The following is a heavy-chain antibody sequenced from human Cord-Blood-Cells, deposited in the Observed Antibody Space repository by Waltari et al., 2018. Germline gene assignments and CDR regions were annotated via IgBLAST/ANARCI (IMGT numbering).Heavy chain of an antibody. CDR2: INPNSGGT. J-gene: IGHJ3*02. CDR1: GYTFTGYY. Sequence: QVQLVQSGAEVQKHGASVKVSCKASGYTFTGYYMHWVRQAPGQGLEWMGWINPNSGGTNYAQKFQGRVTMTRDTSISTAYMELSRLRSDDTAVYYCARDIGLTMVRGDEAFDIWGQGTMVTVSS. V-gene: IGHV1-2*02. CDR3: ARDIGLTMVRGDEAFDI. D-gene: IGHD3-10*01.